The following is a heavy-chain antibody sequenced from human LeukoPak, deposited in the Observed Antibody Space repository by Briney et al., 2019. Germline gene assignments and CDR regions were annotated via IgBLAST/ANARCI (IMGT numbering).Heavy chain of an antibody. V-gene: IGHV3-23*01. CDR2: MSGSGGSA. D-gene: IGHD3-22*01. CDR1: GFTFSSYA. J-gene: IGHJ1*01. Sequence: GGSLRLSCAASGFTFSSYAMSWVRQAPGEGLEWVSAMSGSGGSAYYADSVKGRFTISRDNSKNTLYLQMNSLRAEDTAVYYCAKEGVDYYDSSGPTGSQHWGQGTLVTVSS. CDR3: AKEGVDYYDSSGPTGSQH.